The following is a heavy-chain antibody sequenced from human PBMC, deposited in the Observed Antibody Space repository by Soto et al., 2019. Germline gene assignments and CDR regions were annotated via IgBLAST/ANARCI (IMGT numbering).Heavy chain of an antibody. V-gene: IGHV1-18*04. CDR1: GYTFTRYG. CDR2: ISAYNGNT. J-gene: IGHJ5*02. D-gene: IGHD6-13*01. CDR3: ARDLDSAGRYNRFDP. Sequence: ASVKVSCKASGYTFTRYGRRGGRQAPGTGLEGMGWISAYNGNTNYAQKLQGRVTMTTDTSTSTAYMELRSLRSDDTAVYYCARDLDSAGRYNRFDPWGQGTLVTVSS.